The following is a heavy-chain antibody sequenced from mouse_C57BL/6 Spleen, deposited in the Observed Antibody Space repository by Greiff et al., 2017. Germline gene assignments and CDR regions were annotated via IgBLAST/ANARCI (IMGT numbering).Heavy chain of an antibody. J-gene: IGHJ4*01. CDR3: ARGGGTGAMDY. V-gene: IGHV1-81*01. CDR1: GYTFTSYG. D-gene: IGHD4-1*01. CDR2: IYPRSGNT. Sequence: VQLQQSGAELARPGASVKLSCKASGYTFTSYGISWVKQRTGQGLEWIGEIYPRSGNTYYNEKFKGKATLTADNSSSTAYMELRRLTSEDSAVYFCARGGGTGAMDYWGQGTSVTVSA.